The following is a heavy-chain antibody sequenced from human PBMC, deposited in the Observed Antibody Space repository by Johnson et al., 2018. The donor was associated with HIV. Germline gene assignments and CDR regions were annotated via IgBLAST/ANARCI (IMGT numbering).Heavy chain of an antibody. D-gene: IGHD2-21*02. CDR2: IWYDGSDK. Sequence: QVQLVESGGGVVQPGRSLRLSCTASGFTFSTYGMHWVRQAPGKGLEWVALIWYDGSDKYYADSVKGRFTISRDNSKNTLYLQMNSLRAEDTAVYYCAKASDGTWQHAFDIWGQGTMVTVSS. J-gene: IGHJ3*02. CDR1: GFTFSTYG. CDR3: AKASDGTWQHAFDI. V-gene: IGHV3-33*06.